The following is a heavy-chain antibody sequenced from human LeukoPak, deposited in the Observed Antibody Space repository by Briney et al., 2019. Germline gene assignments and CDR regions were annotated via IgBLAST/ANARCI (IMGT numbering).Heavy chain of an antibody. CDR2: IQGGGNI. CDR1: GLSISDRY. CDR3: ARDRGYAMDV. Sequence: GGSLRLSCAASGLSISDRYMSWVRQAPGKGLEWVSIIQGGGNIYYADSVKGRITVSRDNSKNTVYLQMNSLRAEDTAVYYCARDRGYAMDVWGQGTTVTVSS. D-gene: IGHD1-1*01. J-gene: IGHJ6*02. V-gene: IGHV3-53*01.